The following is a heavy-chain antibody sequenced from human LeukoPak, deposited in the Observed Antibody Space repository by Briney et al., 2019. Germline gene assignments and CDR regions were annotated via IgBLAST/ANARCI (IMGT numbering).Heavy chain of an antibody. J-gene: IGHJ5*02. CDR3: ARHPYDILTGYYSADNWFDP. V-gene: IGHV5-51*01. CDR2: IYPGDSDT. D-gene: IGHD3-9*01. Sequence: PGESLKISWKGSGYSFTSYWIGWVRQMPGKGLEWMGIIYPGDSDTRYSPSFQGPATISAGKSISTAYLQWSSLKASDTVMYYCARHPYDILTGYYSADNWFDPWGQGTLVTVSS. CDR1: GYSFTSYW.